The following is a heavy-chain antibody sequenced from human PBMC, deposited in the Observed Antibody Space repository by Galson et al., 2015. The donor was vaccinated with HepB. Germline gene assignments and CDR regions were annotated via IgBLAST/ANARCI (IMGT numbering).Heavy chain of an antibody. CDR1: GYTFTSYG. CDR2: ISAYNGNT. V-gene: IGHV1-18*04. Sequence: SVKASCKASGYTFTSYGISWVRQAPGQGLEWMGWISAYNGNTNYAQKLQGRVTMTTDTSTSTAYMELRSLRSDDTAVYYCARAPIMITFGGEHDAFDIWGQGTMVTVSS. CDR3: ARAPIMITFGGEHDAFDI. J-gene: IGHJ3*02. D-gene: IGHD3-16*01.